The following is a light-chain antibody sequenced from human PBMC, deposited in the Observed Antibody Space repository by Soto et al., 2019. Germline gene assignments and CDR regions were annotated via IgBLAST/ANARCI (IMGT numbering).Light chain of an antibody. CDR1: QSVNRN. CDR2: AAS. CDR3: QQSYTPPPT. Sequence: DIQMTQSPSSLSASTGDRVTITCRASQSVNRNLNWYQHKLGKAPKLLIYAASHLERGVPSRFSGSGSGTDFTLSISSLQPEDIATYYCQQSYTPPPTFGQGTKLEIK. J-gene: IGKJ2*01. V-gene: IGKV1-39*01.